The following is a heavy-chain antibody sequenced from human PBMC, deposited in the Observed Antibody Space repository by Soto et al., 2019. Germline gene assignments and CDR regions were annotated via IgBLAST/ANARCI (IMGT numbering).Heavy chain of an antibody. Sequence: GESLKISCAASGFTFATYAMSWVRQAPGKGLEWVSAISATGISTHYADSVKGRVTISRDNSANTLSLEMSSLTAEDTAVYYCARDKDTSSWTGFDFWGHGTLVTVS. CDR2: ISATGIST. CDR1: GFTFATYA. V-gene: IGHV3-23*01. J-gene: IGHJ4*01. CDR3: ARDKDTSSWTGFDF. D-gene: IGHD1-1*01.